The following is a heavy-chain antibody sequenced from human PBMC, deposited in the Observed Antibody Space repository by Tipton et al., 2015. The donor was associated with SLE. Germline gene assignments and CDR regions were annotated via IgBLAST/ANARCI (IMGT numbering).Heavy chain of an antibody. D-gene: IGHD6-19*01. CDR3: ARAPGIAVAGTGAFDI. J-gene: IGHJ3*02. CDR2: IGTAGDT. Sequence: SLRLSCAASGFTFSSYDMHWVRQATGKGLEWVSAIGTAGDTYYPGSVKGRFTISRENAKNSLYLQMNSLRAEDTAVYYCARAPGIAVAGTGAFDIWGQCTMVSVSS. CDR1: GFTFSSYD. V-gene: IGHV3-13*01.